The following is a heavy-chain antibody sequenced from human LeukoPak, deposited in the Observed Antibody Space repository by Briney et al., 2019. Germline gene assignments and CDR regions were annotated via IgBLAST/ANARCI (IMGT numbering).Heavy chain of an antibody. CDR3: ARDRGEMATIGYFVY. J-gene: IGHJ4*02. CDR1: GGSISSYY. Sequence: SETLSLTCTVSGGSISSYYWSWIRQPPGKGLEWIGYIYYSGSTNYNPSLKSRVTISVDTSKNQFSLKLSSVTAADTAVYYCARDRGEMATIGYFVYWGQGTLVTVSS. CDR2: IYYSGST. D-gene: IGHD5-12*01. V-gene: IGHV4-59*01.